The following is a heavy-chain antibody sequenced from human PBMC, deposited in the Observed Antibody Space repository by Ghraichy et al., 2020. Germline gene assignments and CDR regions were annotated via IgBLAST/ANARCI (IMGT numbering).Heavy chain of an antibody. CDR2: IHFSGRT. J-gene: IGHJ4*02. CDR3: VRAVARVRSYFFDS. CDR1: GDSIFTSSYY. V-gene: IGHV4-39*01. Sequence: SQTLSLTCTVSGDSIFTSSYYWGWIRQPPGKGLEWIGNIHFSGRTYYNPSLWGRVTISVDTSKNQFSLNLTSVTAADTTVYYCVRAVARVRSYFFDSWGQGTLVTVSS. D-gene: IGHD3-9*01.